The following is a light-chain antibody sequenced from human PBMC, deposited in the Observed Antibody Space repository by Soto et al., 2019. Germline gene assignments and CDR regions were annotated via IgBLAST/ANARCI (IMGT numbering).Light chain of an antibody. CDR3: SSYAGSYSLGV. CDR1: SSDVGGYDF. CDR2: DVT. J-gene: IGLJ3*02. Sequence: QSVLAQPRSVSGSPVQSVTLSCTGTSSDVGGYDFVSWYQQYPGKAPKLIIFDVTERTSGVPDRFSGSKSGNSASLTISGLQAEDEADYYGSSYAGSYSLGVFGGGTKLTVL. V-gene: IGLV2-11*01.